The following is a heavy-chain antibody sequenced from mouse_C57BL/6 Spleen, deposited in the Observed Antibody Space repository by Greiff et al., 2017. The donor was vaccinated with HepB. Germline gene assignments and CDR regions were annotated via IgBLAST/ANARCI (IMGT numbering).Heavy chain of an antibody. CDR2: IHPNSGST. J-gene: IGHJ4*01. V-gene: IGHV1-64*01. D-gene: IGHD1-1*01. CDR3: ARSPTTVVDGYAMDY. Sequence: VQLQQPGAELVKPGASVKLSCKASGYTFTSYWMHWVKQRPGQGLEWIGMIHPNSGSTNYNEKFKSKATLTVDKSSSTAYMQLSSLTSEDSAVYYCARSPTTVVDGYAMDYWGQGTSVTVSS. CDR1: GYTFTSYW.